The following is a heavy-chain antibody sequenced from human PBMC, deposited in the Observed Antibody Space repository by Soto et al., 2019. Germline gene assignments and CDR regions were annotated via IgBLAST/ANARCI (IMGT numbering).Heavy chain of an antibody. Sequence: GGSLRLSCAASGFTVSSNYMSWVRQAPGKGLEWVSVIYSGGSTYYADSVKGRFTISRHNSKNTLYLQMNSLRAEDTAVYYCAREPITGTTYNYMDFWGKGTTVTVAS. CDR3: AREPITGTTYNYMDF. D-gene: IGHD1-7*01. CDR1: GFTVSSNY. V-gene: IGHV3-53*04. J-gene: IGHJ6*03. CDR2: IYSGGST.